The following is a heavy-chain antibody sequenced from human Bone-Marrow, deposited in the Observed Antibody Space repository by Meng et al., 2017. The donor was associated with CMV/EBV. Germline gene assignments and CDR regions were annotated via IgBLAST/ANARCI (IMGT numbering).Heavy chain of an antibody. V-gene: IGHV3-30*02. D-gene: IGHD3-10*01. CDR3: AKDGSYRSDDY. CDR2: IHWDASNQ. J-gene: IGHJ4*02. CDR1: GFTFGDYG. Sequence: GESLKISCAASGFTFGDYGMHWVRQAPGKGLEWLSFIHWDASNQYYANSVKGRFTISRNNSKNTLYLQMNSLRAEDTAVYYCAKDGSYRSDDYWGQGALVTVSS.